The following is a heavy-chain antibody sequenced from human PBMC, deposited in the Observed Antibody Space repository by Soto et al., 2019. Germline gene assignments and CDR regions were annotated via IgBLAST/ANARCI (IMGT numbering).Heavy chain of an antibody. D-gene: IGHD6-13*01. CDR2: INPNSGGT. V-gene: IGHV1-2*04. Sequence: ASVKVSCKAPGYAFTGYYMHWVRQAPGQGLEWMGWINPNSGGTNYAQKFQGWVTMTRDTSISTAYMELSRLRSDDTAVYYCARGRAAAGRNDYWGQGTLVTVSS. CDR1: GYAFTGYY. J-gene: IGHJ4*02. CDR3: ARGRAAAGRNDY.